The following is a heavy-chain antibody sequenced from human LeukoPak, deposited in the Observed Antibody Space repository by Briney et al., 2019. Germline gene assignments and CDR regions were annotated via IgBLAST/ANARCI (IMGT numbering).Heavy chain of an antibody. CDR2: ISSSGSTA. Sequence: SGGSLRLSCVASGFSFSSYSMNWVRQAPGKGLEWVSYISSSGSTAYYVDSVKGRFTISRDNAKNSLYLQMNSLRVDDTAMYYCTRGYDISDYWGQGTVVTVSS. J-gene: IGHJ4*02. CDR1: GFSFSSYS. D-gene: IGHD3-9*01. V-gene: IGHV3-48*04. CDR3: TRGYDISDY.